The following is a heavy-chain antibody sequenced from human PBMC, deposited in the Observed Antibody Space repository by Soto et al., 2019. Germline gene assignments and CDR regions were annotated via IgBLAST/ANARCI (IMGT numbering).Heavy chain of an antibody. J-gene: IGHJ5*02. V-gene: IGHV4-31*03. D-gene: IGHD2-2*01. CDR1: GGSISSGGYY. CDR2: IYYSGST. Sequence: PSETLSLTCTVSGGSISSGGYYWSWIRQHPGKGLEWIGYIYYSGSTYYNPSLKSRVTISVDTSKNQLSLKLSSVTAADTAVYYCARDRPNYCSSTSCYFPVSGFDPWGQGTLVTVSS. CDR3: ARDRPNYCSSTSCYFPVSGFDP.